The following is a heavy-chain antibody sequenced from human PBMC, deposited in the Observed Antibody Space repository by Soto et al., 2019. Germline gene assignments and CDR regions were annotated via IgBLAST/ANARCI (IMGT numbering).Heavy chain of an antibody. Sequence: SEALSLTCAVYGGSFSSYHWSWIRQTPGKGLEWIGEIIHLTTTNYNPSLKSRVIISLDTPKNQFSLKMSSVTAADTAVYYCARGYDTALAPIFWGQGILVTVSS. CDR2: IIHLTTT. V-gene: IGHV4-34*01. J-gene: IGHJ4*02. CDR1: GGSFSSYH. CDR3: ARGYDTALAPIF. D-gene: IGHD5-18*01.